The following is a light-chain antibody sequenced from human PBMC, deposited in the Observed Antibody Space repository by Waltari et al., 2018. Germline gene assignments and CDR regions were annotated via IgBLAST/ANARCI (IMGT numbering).Light chain of an antibody. Sequence: QSALTQPASVSGSPGQSITISCPGTSSDVGAYDYVSWYQQHPGKAPKLMIYDVTKRPSGVSFRFSASKAGNTASLTISGLQADDEADYYCCSYAGSDIYAVFGGGTKLTVL. CDR3: CSYAGSDIYAV. J-gene: IGLJ2*01. CDR1: SSDVGAYDY. CDR2: DVT. V-gene: IGLV2-23*02.